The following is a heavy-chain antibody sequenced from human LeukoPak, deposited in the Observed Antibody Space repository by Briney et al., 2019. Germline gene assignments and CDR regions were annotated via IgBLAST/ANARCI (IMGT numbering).Heavy chain of an antibody. Sequence: GGSLRLSCAASGFTFSSYTLNWVRQPPGKGLEWVSNIGTSSTTIYYADSVKGRFTISRDSAKNSLYLQMNSLRADDTAVYYCARFAAGGSYYYYMDVWGKGTTVTVSS. J-gene: IGHJ6*03. CDR3: ARFAAGGSYYYYMDV. V-gene: IGHV3-48*01. CDR2: IGTSSTTI. CDR1: GFTFSSYT. D-gene: IGHD6-25*01.